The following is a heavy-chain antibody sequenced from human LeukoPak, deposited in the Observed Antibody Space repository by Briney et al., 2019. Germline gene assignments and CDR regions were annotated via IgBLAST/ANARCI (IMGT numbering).Heavy chain of an antibody. CDR2: ISSSSGTI. Sequence: GGSLRLSCAASGFTFSSYSMNWVRQAPGKGLEWVSYISSSSGTIYYADSVKGRFTISRDNAKNSLYLQMNGLRDDDTAVYYCARERFGDFDYGGQGTLVTVSS. CDR3: ARERFGDFDY. CDR1: GFTFSSYS. J-gene: IGHJ4*02. V-gene: IGHV3-48*02. D-gene: IGHD3-10*01.